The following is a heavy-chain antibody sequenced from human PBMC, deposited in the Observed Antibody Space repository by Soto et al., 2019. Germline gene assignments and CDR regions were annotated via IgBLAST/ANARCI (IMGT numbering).Heavy chain of an antibody. Sequence: QVQLVESGGGVVQPGRSLRLSCAASGFTFSSYGMHWVRQAPGKGLEWVAVIWYDGSNNYYADSEKGRFTISRDNSKNTLYLQMNSLRADATAVYYCASPKGYGCNIGAFDIWGQGTMVTVSS. CDR2: IWYDGSNN. CDR3: ASPKGYGCNIGAFDI. J-gene: IGHJ3*02. CDR1: GFTFSSYG. V-gene: IGHV3-33*01. D-gene: IGHD4-17*01.